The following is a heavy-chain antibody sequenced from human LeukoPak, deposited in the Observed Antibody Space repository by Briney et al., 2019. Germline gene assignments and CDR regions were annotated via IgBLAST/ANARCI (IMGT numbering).Heavy chain of an antibody. J-gene: IGHJ4*02. D-gene: IGHD6-6*01. CDR1: GGSISGYY. Sequence: SETLSLTCTVSGGSISGYYWSWIRQPPGKGLEWIGYIYYSGSTNYNPSLKSRVTISVDTSKNQFSLKLSSVTAADTAVYYCARVPYSSSSPAFDYWGQRTLVTVSS. CDR3: ARVPYSSSSPAFDY. V-gene: IGHV4-59*01. CDR2: IYYSGST.